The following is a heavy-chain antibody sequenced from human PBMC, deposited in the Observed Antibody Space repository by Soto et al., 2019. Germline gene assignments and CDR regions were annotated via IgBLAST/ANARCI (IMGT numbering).Heavy chain of an antibody. CDR2: ISYDGSNK. Sequence: GGSLRLSCAASGFTFSSYAMHWVRQAPGKGLEWVAVISYDGSNKYYADSVKGRFTISRDNSKNTLYLQMNSLRAEDTAVYYCAREQQQLVYYYYYGMDVWGQGTTVTVSS. CDR3: AREQQQLVYYYYYGMDV. CDR1: GFTFSSYA. D-gene: IGHD6-13*01. V-gene: IGHV3-30-3*01. J-gene: IGHJ6*02.